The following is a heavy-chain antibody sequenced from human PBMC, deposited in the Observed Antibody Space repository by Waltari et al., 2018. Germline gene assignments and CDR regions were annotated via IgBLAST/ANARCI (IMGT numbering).Heavy chain of an antibody. J-gene: IGHJ4*02. Sequence: EVQLVESGGGLVQPGGSLRLSCAASGFTISNYAINWVRQAPGKGLVWVSVITAIVNITNYADSVKGRFTISRDNSKNEVYLQMNSLRAGDTAVYFCAREGVAGTCDYWGQGTLVTVSS. CDR1: GFTISNYA. D-gene: IGHD6-19*01. V-gene: IGHV3-23*04. CDR3: AREGVAGTCDY. CDR2: ITAIVNIT.